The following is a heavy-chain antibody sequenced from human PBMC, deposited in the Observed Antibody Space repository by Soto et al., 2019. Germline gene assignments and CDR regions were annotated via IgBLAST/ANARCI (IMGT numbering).Heavy chain of an antibody. J-gene: IGHJ6*02. V-gene: IGHV4-30-4*01. CDR2: IHYSGSV. CDR3: VREDDGGDRDYYGLDV. D-gene: IGHD4-17*01. CDR1: GGSISSDHYH. Sequence: QVQLQESGPGLVRPSQTLSLTCTVSGGSISSDHYHWTWIRQTPGKGLEWIGYIHYSGSVYYNPFLQSRVTMSVDTSKNLFSLNLSSVTAADTAVYFCVREDDGGDRDYYGLDVWGQGTTVTVSS.